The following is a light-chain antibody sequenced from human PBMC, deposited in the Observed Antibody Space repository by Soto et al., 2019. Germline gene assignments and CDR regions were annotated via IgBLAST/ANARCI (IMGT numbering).Light chain of an antibody. V-gene: IGKV1-5*03. CDR2: GAS. Sequence: DIQMTQSPSTLSASVGDRVTITCRASQSISSWLAWYQQKPGKAPKLLIYGASSLERGVPPRFSGDGSGTEFTLTISSLQRDDFGIYYCQQYSRLWSFGQGTKVDIK. CDR3: QQYSRLWS. CDR1: QSISSW. J-gene: IGKJ1*01.